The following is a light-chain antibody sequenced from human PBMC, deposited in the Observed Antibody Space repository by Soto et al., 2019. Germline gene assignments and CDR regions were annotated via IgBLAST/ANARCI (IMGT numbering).Light chain of an antibody. CDR2: EVS. V-gene: IGLV2-8*01. Sequence: QSVLTQPPSATGSPGQSVTISCTGTSSDVGRYNYVSWYQQHPGKAPKLLIYEVSKRPSGVPDRFSGSKSGNTASLTVSGLQAEDETNYYCSSYAGKNNVVFGGGTKVTVL. J-gene: IGLJ2*01. CDR3: SSYAGKNNVV. CDR1: SSDVGRYNY.